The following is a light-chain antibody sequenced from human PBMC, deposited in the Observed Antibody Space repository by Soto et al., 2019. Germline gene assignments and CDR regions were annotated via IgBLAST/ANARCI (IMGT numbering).Light chain of an antibody. Sequence: QAVVTQEPSLTVSPGGTVTLTCASSTGAVTSGYYPNWFQQKPGQAPRALIYCTSNKVSWTPARFSGSLLGGKAALTLSGVQPEDEAEYYCLLYYGGAHVVFGGGTKLTVL. CDR3: LLYYGGAHVV. CDR2: CTS. J-gene: IGLJ2*01. CDR1: TGAVTSGYY. V-gene: IGLV7-43*01.